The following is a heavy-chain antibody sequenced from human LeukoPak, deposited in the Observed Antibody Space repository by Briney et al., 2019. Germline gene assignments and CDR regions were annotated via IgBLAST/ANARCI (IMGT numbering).Heavy chain of an antibody. Sequence: KSGGSLRLSCAASGFTFSSYSMNWVRQAPGKGLEWVSSISSSSSYIYYADSVKGRFTISRDNAKNSLFLQMNSLRAEDTAVYYCARASTTFRLTDFDYWGQGTLVTVSS. CDR1: GFTFSSYS. V-gene: IGHV3-21*01. J-gene: IGHJ4*02. CDR3: ARASTTFRLTDFDY. D-gene: IGHD1-14*01. CDR2: ISSSSSYI.